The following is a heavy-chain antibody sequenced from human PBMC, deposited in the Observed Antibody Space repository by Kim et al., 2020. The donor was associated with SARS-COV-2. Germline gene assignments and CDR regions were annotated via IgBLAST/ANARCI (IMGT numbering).Heavy chain of an antibody. V-gene: IGHV3-21*01. CDR3: ATTGMSAAMVIVDY. CDR2: ISSTSSNI. CDR1: GFTFSSYT. J-gene: IGHJ4*02. Sequence: GGSLRLSCAASGFTFSSYTLYWVRQAPGKGLEWVSAISSTSSNIYYADSVKGRFTISRDNSKNSLYLQMNSLRAEDTAVYYCATTGMSAAMVIVDYGGQGTLVTVSS. D-gene: IGHD5-18*01.